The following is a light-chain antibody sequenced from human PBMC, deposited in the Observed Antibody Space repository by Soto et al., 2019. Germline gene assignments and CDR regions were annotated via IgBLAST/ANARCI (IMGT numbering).Light chain of an antibody. Sequence: QSVLTQPASMSGSPGQSITISCTGTSSDVGSYYPVSWFQQHPGKAPKLIIYEVNKRPSGVSDRFSGSKSGNTASLTISGLRAADEAEYYCCSYAGDTTFFVFGTGTKVTVL. J-gene: IGLJ1*01. CDR1: SSDVGSYYP. CDR2: EVN. V-gene: IGLV2-23*02. CDR3: CSYAGDTTFFV.